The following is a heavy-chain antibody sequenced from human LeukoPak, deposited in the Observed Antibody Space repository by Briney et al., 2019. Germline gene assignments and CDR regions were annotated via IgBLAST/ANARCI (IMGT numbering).Heavy chain of an antibody. CDR1: GFTFSSYW. CDR3: TRSESDSAVFDY. Sequence: PGGSLRLSCAASGFTFSSYWMHWVRQAPGKGLVWLSRIKSDGSDTSYADSVKGRFTVSRENAKNSLYLQMNSLRVGDTAVYYCTRSESDSAVFDYWGQGIQVTVSS. D-gene: IGHD2-21*02. J-gene: IGHJ4*02. CDR2: IKSDGSDT. V-gene: IGHV3-74*01.